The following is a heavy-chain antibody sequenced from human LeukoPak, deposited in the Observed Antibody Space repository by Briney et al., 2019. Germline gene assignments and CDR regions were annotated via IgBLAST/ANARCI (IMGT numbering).Heavy chain of an antibody. J-gene: IGHJ5*02. CDR3: AKDRFLLFWFDP. CDR1: GFTFSSYA. Sequence: GGSLRLSCAASGFTFSSYAMSGVRQAPGKGLEWVSAISGSGGSTYYADSVKGRFTISRDNSKNTLYLQMNSLRAEDTAVYYCAKDRFLLFWFDPWGQGTLVTVSS. V-gene: IGHV3-23*01. CDR2: ISGSGGST. D-gene: IGHD2-15*01.